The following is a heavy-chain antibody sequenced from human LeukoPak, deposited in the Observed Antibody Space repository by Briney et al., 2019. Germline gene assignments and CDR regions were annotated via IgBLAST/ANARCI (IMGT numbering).Heavy chain of an antibody. CDR2: INHSGST. CDR3: ARGEVDSSGWYGGPQDY. Sequence: SETLSLTCAVYGGSFSGYYWSWIRQPPGKGLEWIGEINHSGSTNYNPSLKSRVTISVDTSKNQFSLKPSSVTAADTAVYYCARGEVDSSGWYGGPQDYWGQGTLVTVSS. D-gene: IGHD6-19*01. CDR1: GGSFSGYY. V-gene: IGHV4-34*01. J-gene: IGHJ4*02.